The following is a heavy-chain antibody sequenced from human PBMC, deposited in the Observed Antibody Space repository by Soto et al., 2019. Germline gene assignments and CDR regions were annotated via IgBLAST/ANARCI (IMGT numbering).Heavy chain of an antibody. V-gene: IGHV1-3*01. CDR2: INAGNGNT. Sequence: ASVNVSCKASRYTFSKYAIHWVRQAPGQRLDWMGWINAGNGNTEYSEKFQGRVTISRETSATTAYMELSSLRSEDTAVYYCASVRMGDYYDSSGYYRNDAFDSWGQGKMVTVS. CDR1: RYTFSKYA. D-gene: IGHD3-22*01. CDR3: ASVRMGDYYDSSGYYRNDAFDS. J-gene: IGHJ3*02.